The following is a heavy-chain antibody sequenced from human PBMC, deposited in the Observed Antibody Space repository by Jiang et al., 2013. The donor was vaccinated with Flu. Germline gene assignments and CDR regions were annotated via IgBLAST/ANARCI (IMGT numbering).Heavy chain of an antibody. V-gene: IGHV4-39*01. D-gene: IGHD2-21*02. CDR3: ASLSGYCGGDCLYFDY. J-gene: IGHJ4*02. CDR1: GGSISSSSYY. Sequence: GSGLVKPSETLSLTCTVSGGSISSSSYYWGWIRQPPGKGLEWIGSIYYSGSTYYNPSLKSRVTISVDTSKNQFSLKLSSVTAADTAVYYCASLSGYCGGDCLYFDYWGQGTLVTVSS. CDR2: IYYSGST.